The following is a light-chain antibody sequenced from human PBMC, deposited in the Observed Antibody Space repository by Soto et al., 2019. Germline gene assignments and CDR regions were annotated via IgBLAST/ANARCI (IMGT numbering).Light chain of an antibody. CDR3: QQHGTYST. V-gene: IGKV1-5*03. CDR2: KAS. Sequence: DIQMTQSPSTVSASVGDRFTIACRASRSISVWLAWYQQKPGKAPKLLIYKASSLESGVPSRFSGSGSGTEFTITISSLQPDDFATYYCQQHGTYSTFGQGTKVDIK. J-gene: IGKJ1*01. CDR1: RSISVW.